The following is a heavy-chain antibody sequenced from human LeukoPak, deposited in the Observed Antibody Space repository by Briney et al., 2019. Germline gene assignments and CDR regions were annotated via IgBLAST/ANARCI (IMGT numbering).Heavy chain of an antibody. CDR1: GYTFTSYY. J-gene: IGHJ4*02. CDR2: INPSGGST. V-gene: IGHV1-46*01. D-gene: IGHD2-2*01. CDR3: ARGAHIVVVPAAIDY. Sequence: GASVKVSCKASGYTFTSYYMHWVRQAPGQGLEWMGIINPSGGSTSYAQKFQGGVTMTRDTSTSTVYMELSSLRSEDTAVYYCARGAHIVVVPAAIDYWGQGTLVTVSS.